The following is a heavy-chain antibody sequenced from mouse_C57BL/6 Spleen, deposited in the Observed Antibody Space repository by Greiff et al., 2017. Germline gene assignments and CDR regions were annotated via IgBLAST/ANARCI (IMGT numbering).Heavy chain of an antibody. CDR2: ISYDGSN. CDR1: GYSITSGYY. CDR3: ARDQGVGFDY. J-gene: IGHJ2*01. V-gene: IGHV3-6*01. Sequence: EVKLMESGPGLVKPSQSLSLTCSVTGYSITSGYYWNWIRQFPGNKLEWMGYISYDGSNNYNPSLKNRISITRNTSKNQFFLKLNSVTTEDTATYYCARDQGVGFDYWGQGTTLTVSS. D-gene: IGHD3-2*02.